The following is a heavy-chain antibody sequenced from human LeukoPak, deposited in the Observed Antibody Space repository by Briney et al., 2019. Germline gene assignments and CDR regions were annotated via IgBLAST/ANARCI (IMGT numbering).Heavy chain of an antibody. CDR2: ISYDGSNE. D-gene: IGHD3-10*01. CDR3: ARVGYYASGPFSYFDY. CDR1: GFTFSGYA. J-gene: IGHJ4*02. V-gene: IGHV3-30-3*01. Sequence: GGSLRLSCAASGFTFSGYAMHWVRQAPGKGLEWVAVISYDGSNEYYADSVKGRFTISRDNSKNTLYLQMNSLSVEDTSVYYCARVGYYASGPFSYFDYWGQGTLVTVSS.